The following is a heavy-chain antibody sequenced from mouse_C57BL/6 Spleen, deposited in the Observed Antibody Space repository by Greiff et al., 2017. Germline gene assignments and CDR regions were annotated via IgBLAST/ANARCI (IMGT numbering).Heavy chain of an antibody. CDR1: GFTFSDYG. J-gene: IGHJ3*01. CDR2: ISSGSSTI. Sequence: EVKVVESGGGLVKPGGSLKLSCAASGFTFSDYGMHWVRQAPEKGLEWVAYISSGSSTIYYADTVKGRFTISRDTAKNTLFLQMTSLRSEDTAMYYCEGTGQFAYWGQGTLVTVSA. D-gene: IGHD4-1*01. V-gene: IGHV5-17*01. CDR3: EGTGQFAY.